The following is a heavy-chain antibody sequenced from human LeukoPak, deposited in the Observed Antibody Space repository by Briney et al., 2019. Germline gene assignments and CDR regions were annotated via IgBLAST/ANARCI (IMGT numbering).Heavy chain of an antibody. CDR2: LYSDGST. J-gene: IGHJ4*02. CDR3: ARGVEPLAANTLAY. Sequence: HAGGSLRLSCAASGFTVITNDMTWVRQAPGKGLEWVSVLYSDGSTKYADSVQGRFTISRDNSKNTLYLEMNSLSPDDTAVYYCARGVEPLAANTLAYWGQGTLVTVSS. V-gene: IGHV3-53*01. CDR1: GFTVITND. D-gene: IGHD1-14*01.